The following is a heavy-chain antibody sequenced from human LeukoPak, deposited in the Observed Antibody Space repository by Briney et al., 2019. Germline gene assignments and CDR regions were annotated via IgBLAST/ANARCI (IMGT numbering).Heavy chain of an antibody. Sequence: GGSLRLSCAASGFTFSSYAIHWVRQAPGKGLEWVAVISYDGSNKYYADSVKGRFTISRDNSKNTLYLQMNSLRAEDTAVYYCARVRDGYNWTWRPFDYWGQGTLVTVSS. V-gene: IGHV3-30*04. D-gene: IGHD5-24*01. CDR2: ISYDGSNK. CDR1: GFTFSSYA. CDR3: ARVRDGYNWTWRPFDY. J-gene: IGHJ4*02.